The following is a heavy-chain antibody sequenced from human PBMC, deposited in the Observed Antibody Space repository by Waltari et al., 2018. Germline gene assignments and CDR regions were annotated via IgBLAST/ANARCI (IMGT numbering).Heavy chain of an antibody. CDR1: GYSISSGYY. CDR3: ARGRKDDYVWGTQWDYFDY. J-gene: IGHJ4*02. V-gene: IGHV4-38-2*01. CDR2: IYHSGST. Sequence: QVQLQESGPGLVKPSETLSLTCAVSGYSISSGYYWGWIRQPPGKGLEWIGSIYHSGSTYDNPSLKSRVTISVDTSKNQFSLKLSSVTAADTAVYYCARGRKDDYVWGTQWDYFDYWGQGTPVTVSS. D-gene: IGHD3-16*01.